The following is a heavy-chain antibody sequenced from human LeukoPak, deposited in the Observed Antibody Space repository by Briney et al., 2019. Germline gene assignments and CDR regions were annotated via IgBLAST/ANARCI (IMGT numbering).Heavy chain of an antibody. CDR2: IYYSGST. CDR1: GGSISSYY. V-gene: IGHV4-59*08. J-gene: IGHJ4*02. CDR3: ARHIEWGYFDY. Sequence: PSETLSLTCTVSGGSISSYYWSWIRQPPGKGPEWIGYIYYSGSTNYNPSLKSRVTISVDTSKNQFSLKLSSVTAADTAVYYCARHIEWGYFDYWGQGTLVTVSS. D-gene: IGHD5-12*01.